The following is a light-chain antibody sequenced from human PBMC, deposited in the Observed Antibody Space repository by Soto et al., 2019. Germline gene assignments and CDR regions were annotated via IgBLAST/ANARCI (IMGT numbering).Light chain of an antibody. J-gene: IGKJ4*01. Sequence: IQLTQYPSSLSASVGDRVTIACRASQGISSYLAWYQQKPGKAPKLLIYAASTLQSGVPSRFSGSGSGTDFALTISSLQPEDFATYYCQQLNSYLLFGGGTKVDIK. V-gene: IGKV1-9*01. CDR1: QGISSY. CDR3: QQLNSYLL. CDR2: AAS.